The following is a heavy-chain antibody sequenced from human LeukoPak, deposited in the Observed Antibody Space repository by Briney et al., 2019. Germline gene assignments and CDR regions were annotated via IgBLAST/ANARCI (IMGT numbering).Heavy chain of an antibody. Sequence: GVSLRLSCVASGFTFHDFYMSWIRQTPEERLEWVAYISQSGNDVNYADSVRGRFTISRDNARDSLYLQINSLRTEDTAVYYCARGHWYPDPWGQGTLVTVSS. CDR3: ARGHWYPDP. V-gene: IGHV3-11*01. D-gene: IGHD6-13*01. CDR1: GFTFHDFY. CDR2: ISQSGNDV. J-gene: IGHJ5*02.